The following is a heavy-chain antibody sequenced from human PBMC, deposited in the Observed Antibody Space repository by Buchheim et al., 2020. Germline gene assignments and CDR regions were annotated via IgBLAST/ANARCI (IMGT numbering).Heavy chain of an antibody. CDR1: GFTFSSYA. V-gene: IGHV3-30-3*01. Sequence: QVQLVESGGGVVQPGRSLRLSCAASGFTFSSYAMHWVRQAPGKGLEWVAVISYEGSNNYYADSVKGRFTNSRANSKNTLYLQMNSLRAEDTAVYYCARVRSGSYYNVMAWYYFDYWGQGTL. J-gene: IGHJ4*02. CDR3: ARVRSGSYYNVMAWYYFDY. D-gene: IGHD3-10*01. CDR2: ISYEGSNN.